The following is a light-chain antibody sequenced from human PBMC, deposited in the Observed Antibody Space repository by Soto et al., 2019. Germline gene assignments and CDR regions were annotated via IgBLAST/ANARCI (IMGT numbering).Light chain of an antibody. CDR2: GAS. CDR1: QSVYSG. CDR3: QQYNNWPPWT. J-gene: IGKJ1*01. Sequence: ETVMTQSPATLSVSPGERATLSCRASQSVYSGLAWYQQKPGQAPRLLIYGASTRATGIPARFSGSGSGTEFTLTISRLQSEDFAVYYCQQYNNWPPWTFGQGTKVEIK. V-gene: IGKV3-15*01.